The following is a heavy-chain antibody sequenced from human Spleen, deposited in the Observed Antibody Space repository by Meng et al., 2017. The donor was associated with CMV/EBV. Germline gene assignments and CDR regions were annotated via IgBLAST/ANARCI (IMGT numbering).Heavy chain of an antibody. V-gene: IGHV4-34*01. CDR2: INHSGST. CDR1: GGSFSGYY. D-gene: IGHD6-13*01. CDR3: ARGGLYSSSWYDY. J-gene: IGHJ4*02. Sequence: QVQLQQWGAGLLKPSETLSLTCAVYGGSFSGYYWSWIRQPPGKGLEWIGEINHSGSTNYNPSLKSRVAISVDTSKNQFSLKLSSVTAADTAVYYCARGGLYSSSWYDYWGQGTLVTVSS.